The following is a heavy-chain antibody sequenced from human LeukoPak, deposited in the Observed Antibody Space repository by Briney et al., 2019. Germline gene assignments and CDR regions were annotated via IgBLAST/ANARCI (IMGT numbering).Heavy chain of an antibody. J-gene: IGHJ4*02. CDR2: IYHSGST. V-gene: IGHV4-30-2*01. D-gene: IGHD5-24*01. CDR3: ARDWGGRDGYKTFDY. CDR1: GGSISSGGYY. Sequence: SQTLSLTCTVSGGSISSGGYYWSWIRQPPGKGLEWIGYIYHSGSTYYNPSLKSRVTISVDRSKNQFSLKLSSVTAADTAVYYCARDWGGRDGYKTFDYWGQGTLVTVSS.